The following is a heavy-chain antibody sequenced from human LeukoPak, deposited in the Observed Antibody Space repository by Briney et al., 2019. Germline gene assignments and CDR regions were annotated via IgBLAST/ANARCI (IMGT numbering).Heavy chain of an antibody. CDR1: GGSISSSNW. CDR3: AANGGGAAGTPSSDAFDI. J-gene: IGHJ3*02. Sequence: SETLSLTCAVSGGSISSSNWWSWVRQPPGKGLEWIGEIYHSGSTNYNPSLKSRVTISVDKSKNQFSLKLSSVTAADTAVYYCAANGGGAAGTPSSDAFDIWGQGTMVTVSS. D-gene: IGHD6-13*01. V-gene: IGHV4-4*02. CDR2: IYHSGST.